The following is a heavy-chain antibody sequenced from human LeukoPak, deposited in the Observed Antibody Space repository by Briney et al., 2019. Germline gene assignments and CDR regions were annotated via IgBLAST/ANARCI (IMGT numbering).Heavy chain of an antibody. V-gene: IGHV3-74*01. CDR1: GFTFSSDW. D-gene: IGHD3-10*01. CDR2: FNMVGSIT. CDR3: ARGFSEKDYGSGTKGSFDY. J-gene: IGHJ4*02. Sequence: GESLRLSCAASGFTFSSDWMHGVRHGPGKGGVWVSRFNMVGSITDYADSLKGRFTISRDNAKNPLYLQMNSLRAEDTAVYYCARGFSEKDYGSGTKGSFDYWGQGTLVTVSS.